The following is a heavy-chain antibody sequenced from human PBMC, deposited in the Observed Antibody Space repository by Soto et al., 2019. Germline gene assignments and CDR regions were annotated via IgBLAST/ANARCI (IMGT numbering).Heavy chain of an antibody. Sequence: QVQLQQWGAGLLKPSETLSLTCAVYGGSFSGYYWSWIRQPPGRGLEWIGEINHSGSTNYNPSLKSRVTLSVDTSKNQFSLKLSSVTAADTAVYYCARGTMVRGVIITNYFDYWGQGTLVTVSS. J-gene: IGHJ4*02. D-gene: IGHD3-10*01. CDR2: INHSGST. V-gene: IGHV4-34*01. CDR3: ARGTMVRGVIITNYFDY. CDR1: GGSFSGYY.